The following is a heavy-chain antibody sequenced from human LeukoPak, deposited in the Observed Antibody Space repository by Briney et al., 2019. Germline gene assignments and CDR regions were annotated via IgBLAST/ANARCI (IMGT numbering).Heavy chain of an antibody. V-gene: IGHV3-53*01. D-gene: IGHD5/OR15-5a*01. Sequence: GGSLRLSCAASGFTVSSNYMSWVRQAPGKGLEWVSVIYSGGSTYYADSVKGRFTISRDNSKNTLYLQMNSLRAEDTAVYYCAKDRVGVSGCFEYWGQGTLVTVSS. J-gene: IGHJ4*02. CDR1: GFTVSSNY. CDR3: AKDRVGVSGCFEY. CDR2: IYSGGST.